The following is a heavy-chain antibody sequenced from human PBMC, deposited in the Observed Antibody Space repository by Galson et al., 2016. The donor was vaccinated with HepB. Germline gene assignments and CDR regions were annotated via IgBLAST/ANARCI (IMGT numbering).Heavy chain of an antibody. CDR3: AKGGQLFDP. CDR1: GFTVSNNY. Sequence: SLRLSCAASGFTVSNNYLSWVRQAPGKGLEWVSSITGGGETFYADSVKGRFTISRDNSKSTLSLQMNRLRAEDTAVYYCAKGGQLFDPWGQGTLVTVSS. J-gene: IGHJ5*02. D-gene: IGHD3-10*01. V-gene: IGHV3-53*01. CDR2: ITGGGET.